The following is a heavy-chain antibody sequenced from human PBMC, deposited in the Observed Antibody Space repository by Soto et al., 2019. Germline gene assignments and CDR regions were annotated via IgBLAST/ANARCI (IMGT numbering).Heavy chain of an antibody. CDR2: INRYGDST. CDR1: GSTFSSCW. V-gene: IGHV3-74*01. D-gene: IGHD2-2*01. Sequence: VQLVESGGGLVQPGGSLRLSCAASGSTFSSCWMHWVRQAPGKGLVWVSRINRYGDSTNYADSVKGRFTISRDNAKNTLHLQMNSLRVEDTAVYYCAREMCSSTSCYAELDNWGQGTLVTVSS. J-gene: IGHJ4*02. CDR3: AREMCSSTSCYAELDN.